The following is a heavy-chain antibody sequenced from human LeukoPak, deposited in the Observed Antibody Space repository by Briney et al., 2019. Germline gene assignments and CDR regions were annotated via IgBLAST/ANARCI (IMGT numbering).Heavy chain of an antibody. CDR2: IIPIFGTA. Sequence: SVKVSCKASGGTFSSYAISWVRQAPGQGLEWMGRIIPIFGTANYAQKFQGRVTITTDESTSTAYMELSSLRSEDTTVYYCATALSRRGYNRSPPRGHGTLVTVSS. J-gene: IGHJ5*02. D-gene: IGHD5-12*01. CDR3: ATALSRRGYNRSPP. CDR1: GGTFSSYA. V-gene: IGHV1-69*05.